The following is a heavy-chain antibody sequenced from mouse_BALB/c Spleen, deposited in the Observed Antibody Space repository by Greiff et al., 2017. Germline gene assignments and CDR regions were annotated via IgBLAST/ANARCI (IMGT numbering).Heavy chain of an antibody. Sequence: QVQLQQSGPGLVQPSQSLSITCTVSGFSLTSYGVHWVRQSPGKGLEWLGVIWSGGSTDYNAAFISRLSISKDNSKSQVFFKMNSLQANDTAIYYCARNCAGFDYWGQGTTRTVSS. J-gene: IGHJ2*01. CDR3: ARNCAGFDY. CDR1: GFSLTSYG. CDR2: IWSGGST. V-gene: IGHV2-2*02.